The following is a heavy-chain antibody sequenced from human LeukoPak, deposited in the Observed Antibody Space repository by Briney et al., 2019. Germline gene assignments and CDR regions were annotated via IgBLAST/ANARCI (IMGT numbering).Heavy chain of an antibody. CDR1: GFTFSSYA. V-gene: IGHV3-23*01. Sequence: GGSLRLSCAASGFTFSSYAMSWVRQAPGKGLEWVSSISAAGGSTYYADSVKGRFTISRVNSINTLYLQMNSLRAEDTAVYYCAKIALVTGSGNWGQGTLVTVSS. D-gene: IGHD3-10*01. CDR3: AKIALVTGSGN. CDR2: ISAAGGST. J-gene: IGHJ4*02.